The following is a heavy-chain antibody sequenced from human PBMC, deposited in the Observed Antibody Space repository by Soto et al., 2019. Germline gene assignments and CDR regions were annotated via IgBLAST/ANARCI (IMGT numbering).Heavy chain of an antibody. CDR1: GGSIGSSSYY. CDR2: IYYSGST. V-gene: IGHV4-39*01. J-gene: IGHJ6*02. D-gene: IGHD3-10*01. Sequence: SETLSLTCTVSGGSIGSSSYYWGWIRQPPGKGLEWIGSIYYSGSTYYNPSLKSRVTISVDTSKNQFSLKLSSVTAADTAVYYCASTMVRGVPVYYYYGMEVWGQGTTVTVSS. CDR3: ASTMVRGVPVYYYYGMEV.